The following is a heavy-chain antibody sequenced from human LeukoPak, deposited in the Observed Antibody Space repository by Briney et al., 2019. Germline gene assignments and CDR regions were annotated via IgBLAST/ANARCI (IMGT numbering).Heavy chain of an antibody. CDR1: GGSFSGYY. J-gene: IGHJ4*02. V-gene: IGHV4-34*01. D-gene: IGHD6-6*01. Sequence: SETLSLTCAVYGGSFSGYYWSWIRQPPGKGLEWIGEINHSGSTNYNPSLKSRVTISVDTSKNQFSLKPSSVTAADTAVYYCARGNSSSWLKAFDYWGQGTLVTVSS. CDR3: ARGNSSSWLKAFDY. CDR2: INHSGST.